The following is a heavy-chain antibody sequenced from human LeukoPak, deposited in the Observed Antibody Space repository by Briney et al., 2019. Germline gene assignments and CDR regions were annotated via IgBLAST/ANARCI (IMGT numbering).Heavy chain of an antibody. CDR2: ITFSSSII. J-gene: IGHJ4*02. D-gene: IGHD4-17*01. Sequence: PGGTLRLSCAASGFTFSNYGMNWVRQAPGKGLEWVSYITFSSSIIYYADSVKGRFTISRDNAKNSLYLQMNSLRAEDTAVYYCARDRLHYGEYEKTFDYWGQGTLVSVSS. CDR1: GFTFSNYG. V-gene: IGHV3-48*01. CDR3: ARDRLHYGEYEKTFDY.